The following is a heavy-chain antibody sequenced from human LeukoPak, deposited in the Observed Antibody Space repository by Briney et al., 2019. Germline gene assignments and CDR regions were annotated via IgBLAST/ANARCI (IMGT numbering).Heavy chain of an antibody. CDR3: ARTYDFWTRYDY. V-gene: IGHV4-39*01. Sequence: KPSETLSLTCTVSGGSISSSSYYWGWFRQPPGKGLEWIGSIYYSGSTYYNPSLKSRVTISVDTSKNQFSLKLSSVTAADTAVYYCARTYDFWTRYDYWGQGTLVTVSS. CDR1: GGSISSSSYY. J-gene: IGHJ4*02. D-gene: IGHD3-3*01. CDR2: IYYSGST.